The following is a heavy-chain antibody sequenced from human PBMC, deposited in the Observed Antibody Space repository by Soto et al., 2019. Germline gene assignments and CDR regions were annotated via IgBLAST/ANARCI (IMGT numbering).Heavy chain of an antibody. CDR2: IYNDGTT. CDR3: VRPLPSGQTHARDV. J-gene: IGHJ6*02. V-gene: IGHV3-53*01. Sequence: GWSLRLSCVASGLPVAGSYMAWVRQAPGKGLEWASVIYNDGTTYYSQSVEGRFTISRDTSKNTLYLQMDRLRDEDTAVYYCVRPLPSGQTHARDVWGQGTTVTV. D-gene: IGHD3-10*01. CDR1: GLPVAGSY.